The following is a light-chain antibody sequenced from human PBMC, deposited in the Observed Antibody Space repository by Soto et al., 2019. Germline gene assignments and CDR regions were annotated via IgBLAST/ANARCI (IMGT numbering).Light chain of an antibody. CDR3: QQYGSSPYT. V-gene: IGKV3-11*01. Sequence: EIVLTQSPATLSLSPGERATLSCRASQSVSRYLAWYQQKPGQAPRLLISDTSNRATGIPARFSGSGSGTDFTLTISSLEPEDFAVYSCQQYGSSPYTVGQGTKLESK. CDR2: DTS. CDR1: QSVSRY. J-gene: IGKJ2*01.